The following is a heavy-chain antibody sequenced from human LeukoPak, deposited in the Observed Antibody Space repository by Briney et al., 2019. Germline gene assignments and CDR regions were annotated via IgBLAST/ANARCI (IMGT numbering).Heavy chain of an antibody. Sequence: SETLSLTCTVSGGSISSYYWSWIRQPPGKGLEWIGYINYSGSTNYNPSLKSRVTISVDTSKNQFSLKLSSVTAADTAVYYCARAARRDGYNFFDYWGQGTLVTVSS. CDR3: ARAARRDGYNFFDY. CDR1: GGSISSYY. J-gene: IGHJ4*02. V-gene: IGHV4-59*01. CDR2: INYSGST. D-gene: IGHD5-24*01.